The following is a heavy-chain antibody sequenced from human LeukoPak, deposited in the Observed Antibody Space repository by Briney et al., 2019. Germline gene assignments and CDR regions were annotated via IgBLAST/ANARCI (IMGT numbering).Heavy chain of an antibody. Sequence: GGSLRLSCVASGFTLSSYNMNWVRQAPGKGLEWVSSISSSSIYIYYADSVKGRFTISRDNAKSSLSLQMNSLRAEDTAVYYCARGHSNYGDYFDYWGQGTLVTVSS. V-gene: IGHV3-21*01. J-gene: IGHJ4*02. CDR2: ISSSSIYI. CDR3: ARGHSNYGDYFDY. D-gene: IGHD4-11*01. CDR1: GFTLSSYN.